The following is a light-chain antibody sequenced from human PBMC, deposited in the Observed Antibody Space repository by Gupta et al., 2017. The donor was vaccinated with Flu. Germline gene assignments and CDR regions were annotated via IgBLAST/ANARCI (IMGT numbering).Light chain of an antibody. CDR2: GAS. J-gene: IGKJ2*03. V-gene: IGKV3-20*01. CDR3: QQYGSSPYS. CDR1: QSVSSSY. Sequence: TVLTQSPGTLPFSPGERATLSCRASQSVSSSYLAWYQQKPGQAPRLFIYGASSRATGIPDRFSGSGSGTDFTLTISRLEPEDVAVYYCQQYGSSPYSFGQGTKLEIK.